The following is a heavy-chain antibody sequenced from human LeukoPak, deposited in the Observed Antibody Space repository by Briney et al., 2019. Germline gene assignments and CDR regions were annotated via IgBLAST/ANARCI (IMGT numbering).Heavy chain of an antibody. CDR1: GGSISSSSYY. Sequence: SETLSLTCTVSGGSISSSSYYWGWIRQPPGKGLEWIGSIYYSGSTYYNPSLKSRVTISVDTSKNQFSLKLSSVTAADTAVYYCARSSSWYPNYYYYYGMDVWGQGTMVTVSS. CDR2: IYYSGST. D-gene: IGHD6-13*01. V-gene: IGHV4-39*01. CDR3: ARSSSWYPNYYYYYGMDV. J-gene: IGHJ6*02.